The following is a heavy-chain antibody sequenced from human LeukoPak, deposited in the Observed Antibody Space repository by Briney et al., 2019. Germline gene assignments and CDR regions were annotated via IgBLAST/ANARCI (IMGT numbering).Heavy chain of an antibody. Sequence: GGSLRLSCTASGFTFGDYLMSWFRQAPGKGLEWIGFISGGTTEYAASVKGRFTISRDDSTSIAYLLMNSLTTEDTAVYYCSRGSGWLSVYWGQGTLVTVSS. CDR2: ISGGTT. V-gene: IGHV3-49*03. CDR3: SRGSGWLSVY. J-gene: IGHJ4*02. CDR1: GFTFGDYL. D-gene: IGHD6-19*01.